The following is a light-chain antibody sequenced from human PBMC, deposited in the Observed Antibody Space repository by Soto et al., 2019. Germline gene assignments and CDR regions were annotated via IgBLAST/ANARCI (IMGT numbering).Light chain of an antibody. J-gene: IGKJ5*01. CDR1: QSITTW. CDR2: KAT. Sequence: DIQMTQSPSSLSASVGDRVTITCRASQSITTWLAWYQQKPGKAPKLLIYKATNLQSEVPSRFSGSGSGTEFTLTISSLQSEDFAVYYCKQYNNWPPGITFGQGTRLEIK. V-gene: IGKV1-5*03. CDR3: KQYNNWPPGIT.